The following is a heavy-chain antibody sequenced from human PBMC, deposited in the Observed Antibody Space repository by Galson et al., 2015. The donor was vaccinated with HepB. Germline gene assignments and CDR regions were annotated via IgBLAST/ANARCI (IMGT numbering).Heavy chain of an antibody. D-gene: IGHD2-2*01. Sequence: SVKVSCKASGYTFTSYGISWVRQAPGQGLEWMGWISAYNGNTNYAQKLQGRVTMTTDTSTSTAYMELRSLRSDDTAVYYCARGTRTARAATVRGYYYGMDVWGQGTTVTVSS. J-gene: IGHJ6*02. CDR2: ISAYNGNT. CDR3: ARGTRTARAATVRGYYYGMDV. CDR1: GYTFTSYG. V-gene: IGHV1-18*04.